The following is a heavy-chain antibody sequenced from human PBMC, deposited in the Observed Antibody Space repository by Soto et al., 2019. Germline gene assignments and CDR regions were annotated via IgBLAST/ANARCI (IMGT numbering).Heavy chain of an antibody. V-gene: IGHV1-18*01. CDR2: ISTYTGNT. CDR3: ARVSTGAAYNWFDP. D-gene: IGHD7-27*01. Sequence: APGKVSCKAPGNSFISYGITWVRQAPGQGLEWMGWISTYTGNTNYAQRVQDRVTMTTDTSTSSAYMELRSLRSDDTAVYYCARVSTGAAYNWFDPWGQGTLVTVSS. CDR1: GNSFISYG. J-gene: IGHJ5*02.